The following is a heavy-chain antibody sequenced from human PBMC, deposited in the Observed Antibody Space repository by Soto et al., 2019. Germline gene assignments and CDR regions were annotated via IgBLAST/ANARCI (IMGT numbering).Heavy chain of an antibody. CDR1: GYTFTSYG. CDR3: ARRQWLVGGYYYGMDV. D-gene: IGHD6-19*01. CDR2: TSAYKGNT. Sequence: QVQLVQSGAEVKKPGASVKVSCKASGYTFTSYGISWVRQAPGQGLEWMGWTSAYKGNTNYAQKLQGRVTMPTDTSTSTAYMELRSLRSDDTAVYYCARRQWLVGGYYYGMDVWGQGTTVTVSS. V-gene: IGHV1-18*01. J-gene: IGHJ6*02.